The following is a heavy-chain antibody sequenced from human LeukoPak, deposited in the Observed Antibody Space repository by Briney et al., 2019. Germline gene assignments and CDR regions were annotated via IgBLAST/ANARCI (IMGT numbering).Heavy chain of an antibody. V-gene: IGHV3-23*01. CDR3: AKGRYYYDSSDAFDI. Sequence: GGSLRLSCAASGFTFTSYAMSWVRQAPGEGPEWVSAISGSGGSTYYADSVKGRFTISRDNSKNTLYLQMNSLRAEDTAVYYCAKGRYYYDSSDAFDIWGQGTMVTVSS. CDR1: GFTFTSYA. D-gene: IGHD3-22*01. CDR2: ISGSGGST. J-gene: IGHJ3*02.